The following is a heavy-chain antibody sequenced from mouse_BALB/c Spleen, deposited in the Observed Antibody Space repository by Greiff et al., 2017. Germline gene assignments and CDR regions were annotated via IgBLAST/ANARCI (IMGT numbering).Heavy chain of an antibody. CDR3: ARERYRYGKEYFDY. V-gene: IGHV14-4*02. CDR1: GFNIKDYY. Sequence: VQLQQSGAELVRSGASVKLSCTASGFNIKDYYMHWVKQRPEQGLEWIGWIDPENGDTEYAPKFQGKATMTADTSSNTAYLQLSSLTSEDTAVYYCARERYRYGKEYFDYWGQGTTLTVSS. J-gene: IGHJ2*01. CDR2: IDPENGDT. D-gene: IGHD2-14*01.